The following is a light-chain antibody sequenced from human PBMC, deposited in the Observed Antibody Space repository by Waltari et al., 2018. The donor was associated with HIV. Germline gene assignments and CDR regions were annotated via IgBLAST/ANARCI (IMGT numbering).Light chain of an antibody. V-gene: IGKV3-20*01. Sequence: EIVLTQSPGTLSLSPGERATLSCRASQSISSNYLAWYKQKPGQAPRLLMYGASTRATGIPDRFSGSGSGTDFTLTNSRPEPEDVAVYYCQQYGSSPGTFGGGTKIQIK. CDR2: GAS. CDR3: QQYGSSPGT. CDR1: QSISSNY. J-gene: IGKJ4*01.